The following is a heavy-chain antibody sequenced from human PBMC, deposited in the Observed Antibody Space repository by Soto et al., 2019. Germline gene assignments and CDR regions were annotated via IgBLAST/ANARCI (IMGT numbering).Heavy chain of an antibody. D-gene: IGHD2-2*01. CDR2: IIPIPGTA. Sequence: QVQLVQSGAEVKKPGSSVKVSCKASGGTFGSYAISWVRQAPGQGLEWMGGIIPIPGTANYAQKFQGRVTIAADESTSTANMELSSLRAEETAVYYCARSQGSSTSLEIYYYYYYGMDVWGQGTTVTVSS. CDR1: GGTFGSYA. CDR3: ARSQGSSTSLEIYYYYYYGMDV. J-gene: IGHJ6*02. V-gene: IGHV1-69*01.